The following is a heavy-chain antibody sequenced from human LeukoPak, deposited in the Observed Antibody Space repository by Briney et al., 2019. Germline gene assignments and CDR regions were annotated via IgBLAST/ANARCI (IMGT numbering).Heavy chain of an antibody. CDR3: ARQIGVSIDY. D-gene: IGHD5/OR15-5a*01. V-gene: IGHV3-30*02. CDR2: IRFDGSNK. CDR1: RFTFGSFD. Sequence: PGGSLRLSCAASRFTFGSFDMHWVRQAPGKGLEWVTFIRFDGSNKYYADSVKGRFTISRDNSKNTLYLQMSSLRPEDTAVYYCARQIGVSIDYWCQGTLVTVSS. J-gene: IGHJ4*02.